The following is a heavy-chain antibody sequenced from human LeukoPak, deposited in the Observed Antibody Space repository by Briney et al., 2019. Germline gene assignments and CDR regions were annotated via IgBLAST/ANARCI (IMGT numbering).Heavy chain of an antibody. D-gene: IGHD6-13*01. CDR1: GGSFSGYY. V-gene: IGHV4-34*01. Sequence: SETLSLTXAVYGGSFSGYYWSWLRQPPGKGLEWIGEINHSGSTNYNPSLTSRVAISVDTSKNQSSLKLSSVTAADTAVYYCARGAYSSSWGSDAFDIWGQGTMVTVSS. J-gene: IGHJ3*02. CDR2: INHSGST. CDR3: ARGAYSSSWGSDAFDI.